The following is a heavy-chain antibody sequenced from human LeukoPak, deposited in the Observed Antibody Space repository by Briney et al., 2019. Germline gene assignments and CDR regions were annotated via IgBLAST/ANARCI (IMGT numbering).Heavy chain of an antibody. Sequence: SETLSLTCIVSGGSISSYYWSWIRQPPGKGLEWIGYIYYSGSTNYNPSLKSRVTISVDTSKNQFSLKLNSVTPEDTAVYYCARDRNFGGDYNTIDYWGQGTLVTVSS. D-gene: IGHD2/OR15-2a*01. V-gene: IGHV4-59*12. CDR1: GGSISSYY. CDR2: IYYSGST. CDR3: ARDRNFGGDYNTIDY. J-gene: IGHJ4*02.